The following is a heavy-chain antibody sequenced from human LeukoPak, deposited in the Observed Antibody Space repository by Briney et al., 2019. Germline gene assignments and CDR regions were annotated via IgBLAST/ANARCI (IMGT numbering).Heavy chain of an antibody. CDR1: GFTFSNYE. J-gene: IGHJ6*04. CDR2: ISSSGSTI. D-gene: IGHD3-10*02. V-gene: IGHV3-48*03. Sequence: RAGGSLRLSCAASGFTFSNYEMNWVRQAPGKGLEWVSYISSSGSTIYYADSVKGRFTISRDNAKNSLYLQMSSLRAEDTAVYYCAELGITMIGGVWGKGTTVTISS. CDR3: AELGITMIGGV.